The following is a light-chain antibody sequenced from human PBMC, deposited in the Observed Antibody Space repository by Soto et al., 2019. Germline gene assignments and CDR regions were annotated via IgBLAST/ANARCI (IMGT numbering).Light chain of an antibody. J-gene: IGLJ1*01. CDR3: SSYTSSSTEV. Sequence: QSALTQPAFVSGSPGQSIAISCTGTSSDVGAYIYVSWYQHHPGKAPKLILYDVSARPSGVSDRFSGSKSGNTASLPISGLQPEDEADYYCSSYTSSSTEVFGTGTKLTVL. CDR2: DVS. CDR1: SSDVGAYIY. V-gene: IGLV2-14*03.